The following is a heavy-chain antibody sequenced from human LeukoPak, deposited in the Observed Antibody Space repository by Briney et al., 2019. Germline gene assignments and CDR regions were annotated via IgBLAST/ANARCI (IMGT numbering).Heavy chain of an antibody. J-gene: IGHJ6*03. CDR3: TTYGSTWHAWNYYYYMDV. Sequence: GGSLRLSCAASGFTFSSYSMNWVRQAPGKGLEWVGRIKSKKDGETTDYAAPVKGRFTISRDDSKNTLYVQMNSLKTEDTAVYFCTTYGSTWHAWNYYYYMDVWGKGTTVTVSS. V-gene: IGHV3-15*01. CDR1: GFTFSSYS. CDR2: IKSKKDGETT. D-gene: IGHD6-13*01.